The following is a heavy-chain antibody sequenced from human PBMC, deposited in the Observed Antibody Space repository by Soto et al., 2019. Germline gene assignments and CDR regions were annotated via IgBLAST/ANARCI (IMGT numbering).Heavy chain of an antibody. D-gene: IGHD3-10*01. Sequence: GGSLRLSCAASGFTFSSYAMSWVRQAPGKGLEWVSAISGSGGSTYYADSVKGRFTISRDNSKNTLYLQMNSLRAEDTAVYYCAKDRRITMVRGVTNWFDPWGQGTLVTVS. V-gene: IGHV3-23*01. CDR2: ISGSGGST. CDR1: GFTFSSYA. J-gene: IGHJ5*02. CDR3: AKDRRITMVRGVTNWFDP.